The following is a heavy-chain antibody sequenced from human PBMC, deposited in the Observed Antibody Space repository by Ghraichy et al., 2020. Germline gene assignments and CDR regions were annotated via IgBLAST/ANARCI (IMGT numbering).Heavy chain of an antibody. CDR2: LSYDGSNK. Sequence: GSLRLSCAASGFTFSDYGMHWVRQAPGKGLEWVAFLSYDGSNKYYADSVKGRFTISRDTSKNTLHLQMNSLRVDDTALYYCARPVATAGTEYFQHWGQGTLVTVSS. J-gene: IGHJ1*01. CDR1: GFTFSDYG. CDR3: ARPVATAGTEYFQH. V-gene: IGHV3-30*03. D-gene: IGHD6-13*01.